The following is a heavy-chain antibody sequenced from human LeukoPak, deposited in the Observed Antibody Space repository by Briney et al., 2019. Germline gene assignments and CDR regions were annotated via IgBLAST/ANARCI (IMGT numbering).Heavy chain of an antibody. D-gene: IGHD1-1*01. CDR1: GFTFSSYN. CDR2: ITSSSSSI. Sequence: PGGSLRLSCAASGFTFSSYNMNRVRQAPGKGLEWVSSITSSSSSIYYADSVKGRFTISRDNAKNSLYLQMNSLRAEDTAVYYCANTKQFEYWGQGTLVTVSS. CDR3: ANTKQFEY. J-gene: IGHJ4*02. V-gene: IGHV3-21*01.